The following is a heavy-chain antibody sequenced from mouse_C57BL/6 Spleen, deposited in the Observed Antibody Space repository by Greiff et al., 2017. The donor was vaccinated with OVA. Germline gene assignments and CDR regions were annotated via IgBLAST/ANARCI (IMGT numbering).Heavy chain of an antibody. J-gene: IGHJ3*01. CDR1: GYTFTSYG. CDR3: ARGDLITTVVAPVAY. D-gene: IGHD1-1*01. V-gene: IGHV1-81*01. CDR2: IYPRSGNT. Sequence: QVHVKQSGAELARPGASVKLSCKASGYTFTSYGISWVKQRTGQGLEWIGEIYPRSGNTYYNEKFKGKATLTADKSSSTAYMELRSLTSEDSAVYFCARGDLITTVVAPVAYWGQGTLVTVSA.